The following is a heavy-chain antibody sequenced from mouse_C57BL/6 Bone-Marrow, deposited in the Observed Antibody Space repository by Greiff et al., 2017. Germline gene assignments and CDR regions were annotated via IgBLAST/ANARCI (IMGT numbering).Heavy chain of an antibody. Sequence: EVKLVESGGDLVKPGGSLKLSCAASGFTFSSYGMSWVRQTPDKRLEWVATISSGGSYTYYPDSVKGRFTISRDNAKNTLYLQMSSMKSKDTAMYYCARNNYYGSSYPYYAMDDWGKGTSVTVSS. V-gene: IGHV5-6*01. D-gene: IGHD1-1*01. J-gene: IGHJ4*01. CDR2: ISSGGSYT. CDR3: ARNNYYGSSYPYYAMDD. CDR1: GFTFSSYG.